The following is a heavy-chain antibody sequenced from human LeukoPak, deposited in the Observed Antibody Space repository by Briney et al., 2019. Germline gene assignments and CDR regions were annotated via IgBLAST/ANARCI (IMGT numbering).Heavy chain of an antibody. CDR2: ISSSSTYI. J-gene: IGHJ4*02. Sequence: PGGSLRLSCAASGFTFSSYSMNWVRQAPGKGLEWVSSISSSSTYIYYADSVKGRFTISRDNAKNSLYLQMNTLRAEDTAVYYCARALTWSFDYWGQGTLVTVSS. CDR3: ARALTWSFDY. D-gene: IGHD3-3*01. V-gene: IGHV3-21*01. CDR1: GFTFSSYS.